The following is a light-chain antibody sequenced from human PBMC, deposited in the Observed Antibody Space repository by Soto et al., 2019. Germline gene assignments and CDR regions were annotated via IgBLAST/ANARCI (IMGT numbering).Light chain of an antibody. CDR1: QSVSSNF. CDR2: GAS. CDR3: QQYDSSPRT. V-gene: IGKV3-20*01. J-gene: IGKJ1*01. Sequence: ENVLTQSPGTLSLSPGERATLSCRASQSVSSNFLAWYQQKPGQAPRLLIYGASNRATGIPDGFSGSGSGTDFTLTISRLEPEDFAVYYCQQYDSSPRTFGQGTKVDIK.